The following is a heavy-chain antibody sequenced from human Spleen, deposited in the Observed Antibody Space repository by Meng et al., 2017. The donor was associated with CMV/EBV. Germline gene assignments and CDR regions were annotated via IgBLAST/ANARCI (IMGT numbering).Heavy chain of an antibody. J-gene: IGHJ6*02. V-gene: IGHV3-21*01. Sequence: GESLKISCAASGFTFSGYSMNWVRQAPGKGLEWVSSISSSSSYIYYADSVKGRFTISRDNAKNSLYLQMNSLRAEDTAVYYCARDYDGGKAGMDVWGQGTTVTVSS. D-gene: IGHD4-23*01. CDR1: GFTFSGYS. CDR3: ARDYDGGKAGMDV. CDR2: ISSSSSYI.